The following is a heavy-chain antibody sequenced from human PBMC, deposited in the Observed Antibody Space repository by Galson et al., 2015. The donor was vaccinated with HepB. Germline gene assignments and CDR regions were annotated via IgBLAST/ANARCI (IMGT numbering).Heavy chain of an antibody. Sequence: QSGAEVKKPGESLRISCKGSGYSFTSYWISWVRQMPGKGLEWMGRIDPSDSYTNYSPSFQGHVTISADKSISTAYLQWSSLKASDTAMYYCAMGSSWTGYYYYYGMDVWGQGTTVTVSS. V-gene: IGHV5-10-1*01. CDR1: GYSFTSYW. J-gene: IGHJ6*02. CDR3: AMGSSWTGYYYYYGMDV. CDR2: IDPSDSYT. D-gene: IGHD6-13*01.